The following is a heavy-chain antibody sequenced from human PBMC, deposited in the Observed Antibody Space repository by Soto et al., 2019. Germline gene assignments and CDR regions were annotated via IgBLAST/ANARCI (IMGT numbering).Heavy chain of an antibody. D-gene: IGHD2-21*01. CDR3: ARGGISHWAYFYYMDV. CDR2: IYHIGSI. J-gene: IGHJ6*03. CDR1: DGSISSYY. V-gene: IGHV4-59*12. Sequence: SETLSLTCTVSDGSISSYYWSWIRQPPGKGLEWIGDIYHIGSINYNPSLKSRVTMSVDTSKNQFSLTLNSVTAADTATYYCARGGISHWAYFYYMDVWDRGTTVTVS.